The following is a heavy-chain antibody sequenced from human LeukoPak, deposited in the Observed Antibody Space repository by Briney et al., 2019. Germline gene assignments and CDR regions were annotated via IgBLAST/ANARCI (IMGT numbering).Heavy chain of an antibody. CDR1: GFTFNDYY. V-gene: IGHV3-11*01. CDR2: INIGGTNT. Sequence: GGSLRLSCAASGFTFNDYYMSWIRQAPGNGLEWLSYINIGGTNTHYADSVKGRFTISRDNAKKSLYLEVNNLRAEDTAVYYCATDGAGFDTWGQGVLVTVSS. CDR3: ATDGAGFDT. J-gene: IGHJ5*02.